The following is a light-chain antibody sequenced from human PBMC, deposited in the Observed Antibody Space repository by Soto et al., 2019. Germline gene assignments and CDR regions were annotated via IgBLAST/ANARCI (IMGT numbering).Light chain of an antibody. CDR3: QQRYNWPLFT. CDR2: DAS. CDR1: QSISTY. V-gene: IGKV3-11*01. Sequence: EIVLTQSPATLSLSPGESATLSCRASQSISTYLAWYQQKPGQAPRLLIYDASNRATGVPTRFSGSGSGTDFTLTIRSLPPEDFAVYYCQQRYNWPLFTFGPGTKVDVK. J-gene: IGKJ3*01.